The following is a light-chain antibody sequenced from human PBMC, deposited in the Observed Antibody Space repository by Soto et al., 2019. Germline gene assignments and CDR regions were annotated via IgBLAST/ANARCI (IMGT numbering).Light chain of an antibody. J-gene: IGLJ1*01. V-gene: IGLV1-40*01. Sequence: QSVLTQPPSVSGAPGQRVTISCTGSSSNIGAGYDVHWYQQLPGTAPKLLIYGISNRPSGVPDRVSGSKSGTSASLAITGLQAEDEADYYCQSYDSRLSGYVLGTGTKLTVL. CDR3: QSYDSRLSGYV. CDR2: GIS. CDR1: SSNIGAGYD.